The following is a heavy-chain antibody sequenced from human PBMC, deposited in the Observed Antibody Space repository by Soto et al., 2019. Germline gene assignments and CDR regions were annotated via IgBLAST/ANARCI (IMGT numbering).Heavy chain of an antibody. J-gene: IGHJ3*02. Sequence: SETLSLTCTVSGGSISSGGYYWSWIRQHPGKGLEWIGYIYYSGSTYYNPSLKSRVTISVDTSKNQFSLKLSSVTAADTAVYYCATRPRFLSDAFDIWGQGTMVTVS. CDR2: IYYSGST. V-gene: IGHV4-31*03. CDR1: GGSISSGGYY. CDR3: ATRPRFLSDAFDI.